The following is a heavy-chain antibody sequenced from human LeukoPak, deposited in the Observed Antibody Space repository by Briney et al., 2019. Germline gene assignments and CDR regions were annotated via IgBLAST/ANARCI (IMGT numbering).Heavy chain of an antibody. CDR3: ARDQNYYDSSGYFDY. CDR1: GGSISSHY. J-gene: IGHJ4*02. D-gene: IGHD3-22*01. Sequence: SETPSLTCTVSGGSISSHYWSWIRQPPGKGLEWIGYIYYSGSTNYNPSLKSRVTISVDTSKNQFSLKLSSVTAADTAVYYCARDQNYYDSSGYFDYWGQGTLVTASS. V-gene: IGHV4-59*11. CDR2: IYYSGST.